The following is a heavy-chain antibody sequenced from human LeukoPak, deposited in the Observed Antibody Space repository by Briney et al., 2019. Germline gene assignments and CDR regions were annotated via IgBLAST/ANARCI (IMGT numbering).Heavy chain of an antibody. V-gene: IGHV3-11*06. J-gene: IGHJ4*02. D-gene: IGHD6-13*01. CDR2: ITSTGYT. CDR1: GFIFSDFY. Sequence: PGGSLRLSCAASGFIFSDFYMSWIRQTPGKGLEWVSYITSTGYTEYTDSVKGRFTISRDNAENSLYLQMNSLRAEDTAVYYCARDFRSAGYFNYWGQGTLVTVSS. CDR3: ARDFRSAGYFNY.